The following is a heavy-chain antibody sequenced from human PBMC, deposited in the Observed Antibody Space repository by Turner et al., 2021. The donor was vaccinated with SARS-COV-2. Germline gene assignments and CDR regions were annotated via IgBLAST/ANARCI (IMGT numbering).Heavy chain of an antibody. V-gene: IGHV3-74*01. CDR1: GFTFSIYW. D-gene: IGHD2-2*01. Sequence: EVQLVESGGGLVQPGGSLRLPCAASGFTFSIYWMQWVRQAPEKGLVCVSRINSDGSSTSYADSVKGRFTISRDNAKNSLYLQMNSLRGEDTAVYYCVREGIVVVPAADYWGQGTLVTVSS. J-gene: IGHJ4*02. CDR3: VREGIVVVPAADY. CDR2: INSDGSST.